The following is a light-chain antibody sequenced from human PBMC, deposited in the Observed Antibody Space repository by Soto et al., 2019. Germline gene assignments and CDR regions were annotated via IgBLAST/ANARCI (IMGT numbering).Light chain of an antibody. V-gene: IGLV2-18*01. CDR2: DVS. CDR1: SSGVGSYNR. J-gene: IGLJ3*02. CDR3: SLYTSTNGV. Sequence: QSALTQPPSLSRSPGQSVTISCTGTSSGVGSYNRVSWYQQPPGTAPKLIIYDVSNRPSGVPDRFSGSKSGNTASLTISGLQAEHEADYHCSLYTSTNGVFGGGTKLTVL.